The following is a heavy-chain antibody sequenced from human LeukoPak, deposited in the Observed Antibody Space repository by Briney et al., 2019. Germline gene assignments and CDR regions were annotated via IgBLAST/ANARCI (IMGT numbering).Heavy chain of an antibody. Sequence: PSETLSLTCTVSGGSISSSSYYWGWIRQPPGKGLEWIGSIYYSGSTYYNPSFKSRVTISVDTSKNQFSLKLSSVTAADTAVYYCASQRDYGDSYFDYWGQGTLVTVSS. J-gene: IGHJ4*02. D-gene: IGHD4-17*01. CDR1: GGSISSSSYY. CDR2: IYYSGST. V-gene: IGHV4-39*07. CDR3: ASQRDYGDSYFDY.